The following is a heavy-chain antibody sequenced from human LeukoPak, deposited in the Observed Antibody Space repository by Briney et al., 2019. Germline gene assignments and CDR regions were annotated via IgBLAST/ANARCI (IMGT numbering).Heavy chain of an antibody. CDR2: IYYTGST. CDR3: ARGLKGLSHAFDI. D-gene: IGHD3-16*02. J-gene: IGHJ3*02. V-gene: IGHV4-39*02. Sequence: SETLSLTCTVSGGSISSSSYYWGWIRQPPGRGMEWIGSIYYTGSTYYNPSLKSRVTMFVDTSNNQFSLKLTSLTAADTAVYYCARGLKGLSHAFDIWGQGTMVTVSS. CDR1: GGSISSSSYY.